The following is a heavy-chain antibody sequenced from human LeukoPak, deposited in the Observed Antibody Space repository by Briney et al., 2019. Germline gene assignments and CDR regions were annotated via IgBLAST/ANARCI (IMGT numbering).Heavy chain of an antibody. CDR3: AREGGYGGVFDY. J-gene: IGHJ4*02. V-gene: IGHV3-7*05. CDR1: RFTFSSYW. Sequence: GGSLRLSCAASRFTFSSYWMTWVRQAPGIGLEWVANIKQDGSEKYYVGSVKGRFTISRDNTKNLLYLQMNSLRAEDTAVYYCAREGGYGGVFDYWGQGTLVTVSS. D-gene: IGHD5-12*01. CDR2: IKQDGSEK.